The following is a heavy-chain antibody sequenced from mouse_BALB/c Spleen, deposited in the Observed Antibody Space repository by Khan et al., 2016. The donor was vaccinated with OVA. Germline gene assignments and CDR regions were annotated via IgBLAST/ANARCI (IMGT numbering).Heavy chain of an antibody. V-gene: IGHV1-9*01. J-gene: IGHJ2*01. D-gene: IGHD1-1*01. CDR2: ILPGSGDT. CDR1: GFTFSNYW. CDR3: ALYGSRGDY. Sequence: QIQLVQSGAELMKPGASVKISCKATGFTFSNYWIEWVKQRPGHGLEWIGQILPGSGDTNYNEKFEGKATFTADTSSNTAYMQLSNLTAEDSAVYYCALYGSRGDYWGQGTTLTVSS.